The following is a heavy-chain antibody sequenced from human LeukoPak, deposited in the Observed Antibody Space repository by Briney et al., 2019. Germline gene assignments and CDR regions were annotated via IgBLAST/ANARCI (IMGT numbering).Heavy chain of an antibody. CDR3: ARGGGSWSYNFDY. D-gene: IGHD3-10*01. CDR2: IINIFETA. J-gene: IGHJ4*02. CDR1: GGTFSIHA. Sequence: SVTVSRTASGGTFSIHAISWVRQAPGQGLEWMGGIINIFETANYAQKFQDRVTITADRSTSTAYMELSSLRSEDTAVYYCARGGGSWSYNFDYWGQGTLVTVSS. V-gene: IGHV1-69*06.